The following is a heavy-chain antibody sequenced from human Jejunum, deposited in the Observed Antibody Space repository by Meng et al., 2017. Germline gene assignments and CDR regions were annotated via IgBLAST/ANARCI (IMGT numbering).Heavy chain of an antibody. CDR1: GFTFTSYT. J-gene: IGHJ3*02. CDR2: ISASGATT. D-gene: IGHD6-19*01. CDR3: AKEEQWAVEAFDM. V-gene: IGHV3-23*01. Sequence: GGSLRLSCAASGFTFTSYTMHWVRQAPGKGLEWVSSISASGATTTYADSVKGRFTISRDNSKNTFYLQINSLTADDTAVYYCAKEEQWAVEAFDMWGQGTMVTVSS.